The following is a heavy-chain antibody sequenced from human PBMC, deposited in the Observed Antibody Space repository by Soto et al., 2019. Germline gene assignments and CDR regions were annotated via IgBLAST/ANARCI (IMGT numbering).Heavy chain of an antibody. CDR3: ARDDYDSRIYGMDV. Sequence: TLSLTCTLSGGSVSSGRYHWSWIRQPPGKGLEWIGYIYYSGSTNYNPSLKSRVTISVDTSKNQFSLKLSSVTAADTAVYYCARDDYDSRIYGMDVWGQGTMVTVSS. J-gene: IGHJ6*02. CDR2: IYYSGST. CDR1: GGSVSSGRYH. D-gene: IGHD3-22*01. V-gene: IGHV4-61*01.